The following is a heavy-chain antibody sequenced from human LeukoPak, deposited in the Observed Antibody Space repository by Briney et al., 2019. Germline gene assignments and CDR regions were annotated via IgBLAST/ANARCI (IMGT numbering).Heavy chain of an antibody. CDR1: GDSINNDTYY. D-gene: IGHD3-22*01. V-gene: IGHV4-61*02. Sequence: PSETLSLTCIVSGDSINNDTYYWNWIRQPAGKGLEWIGRMYVSGSANYNPALKSRVSISVDTSKSQFSLRLSSVTAADTATYFCARGSYIISSGYHRPFDNWGQGIRVIVSS. CDR2: MYVSGSA. J-gene: IGHJ4*02. CDR3: ARGSYIISSGYHRPFDN.